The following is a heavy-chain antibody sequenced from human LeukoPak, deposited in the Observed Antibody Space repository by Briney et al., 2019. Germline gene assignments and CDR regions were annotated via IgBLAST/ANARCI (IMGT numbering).Heavy chain of an antibody. Sequence: GGSLRLSRAASGFTFSSYAIHWIRQPPGKGLEYVSGISSSGVNTSHANGLKARFTISRDNSKNTLYLQMGSLTAEDTAMYYCARGRQWLVNNWFDSWGQGTLVTVSS. CDR1: GFTFSSYA. CDR3: ARGRQWLVNNWFDS. D-gene: IGHD6-19*01. CDR2: ISSSGVNT. V-gene: IGHV3-64*01. J-gene: IGHJ5*01.